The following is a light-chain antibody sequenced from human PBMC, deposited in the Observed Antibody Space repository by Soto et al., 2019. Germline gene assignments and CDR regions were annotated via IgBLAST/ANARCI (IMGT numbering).Light chain of an antibody. CDR3: QYYNNFCWT. V-gene: IGKV1-5*03. J-gene: IGKJ1*01. Sequence: DIPLTQSPSTLSASVGDRVTITSRASQSISSSLAWYQQKPGKAPKFLIYKTSNLESGVPSRFSGSGSATEFTLTISSLHPDDFATYYCQYYNNFCWTFGQGTKVEI. CDR1: QSISSS. CDR2: KTS.